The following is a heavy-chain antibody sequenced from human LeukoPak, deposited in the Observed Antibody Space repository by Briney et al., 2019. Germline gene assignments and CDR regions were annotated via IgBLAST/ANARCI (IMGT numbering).Heavy chain of an antibody. CDR2: IWYDGSNK. CDR3: ATSPSYCTGGSCFGPY. D-gene: IGHD2-15*01. V-gene: IGHV3-33*03. CDR1: GFTFSSYG. Sequence: GGSLRLSCAASGFTFSSYGMHWVRQAPGKGLEWVAVIWYDGSNKYYADSVKGRFTISRDNAKNSLFLQMNSLRAEDTAVYYCATSPSYCTGGSCFGPYWGQGTLVTVSS. J-gene: IGHJ4*02.